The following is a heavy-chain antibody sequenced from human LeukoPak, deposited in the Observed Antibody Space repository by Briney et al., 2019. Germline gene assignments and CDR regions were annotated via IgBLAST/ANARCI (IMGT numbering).Heavy chain of an antibody. CDR3: ARGRLVRGEGWFDP. V-gene: IGHV1-8*01. D-gene: IGHD3-10*01. J-gene: IGHJ5*02. CDR2: MNPNSGNT. CDR1: GYTFTSYD. Sequence: ASVNVSCKASGYTFTSYDINWVRQATGQGLERMGWMNPNSGNTGYAQKFQGRVTMTRNTSISTGYMELSSLRSEDTAVYYCARGRLVRGEGWFDPWGQGTLVTVSS.